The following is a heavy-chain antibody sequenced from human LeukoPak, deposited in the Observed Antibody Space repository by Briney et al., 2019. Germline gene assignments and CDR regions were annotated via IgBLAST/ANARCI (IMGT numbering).Heavy chain of an antibody. J-gene: IGHJ4*02. D-gene: IGHD3-22*01. V-gene: IGHV4-34*01. CDR2: INHRGST. CDR1: SESFSGYF. Sequence: SETLSVTCGVYSESFSGYFWTYTRQPPGGGLEWIGDINHRGSTNYNPSLKSRVTISVDTSKNQFSLRLTSVTAADTAVYYCARGSIYYGDSSAYFDYWDQGSLVTVSS. CDR3: ARGSIYYGDSSAYFDY.